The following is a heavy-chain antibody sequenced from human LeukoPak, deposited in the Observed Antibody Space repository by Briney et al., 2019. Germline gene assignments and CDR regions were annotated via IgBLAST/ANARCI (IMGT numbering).Heavy chain of an antibody. CDR1: GFTFSTYA. CDR3: AKRWGQWYYFDY. CDR2: VSGSSSST. Sequence: PGGSLRLFCAASGFTFSTYAMNWVRQARGKGLVGVSGVSGSSSSTYYADSVTVRLTMSRDHYNNTLYLQMHSLRVEDTAVYCCAKRWGQWYYFDYWGQGTLVTVSS. J-gene: IGHJ4*02. V-gene: IGHV3-23*01. D-gene: IGHD6-19*01.